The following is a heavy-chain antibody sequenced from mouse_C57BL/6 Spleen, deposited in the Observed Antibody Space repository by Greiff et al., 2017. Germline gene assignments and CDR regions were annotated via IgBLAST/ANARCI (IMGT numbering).Heavy chain of an antibody. CDR1: GYTFTTYP. CDR3: ATYGSSYGAWVAY. V-gene: IGHV1-47*01. J-gene: IGHJ3*01. Sequence: VQRVESGAELVKPGASVKMSCKASGYTFTTYPIEWMKQNHGKSLEWIGNFHPYNDDTKYNEKFKGKATLTVEKSSSTVYLELSRLTSDDSAVYYCATYGSSYGAWVAYWGQGTLVTVSA. D-gene: IGHD1-1*01. CDR2: FHPYNDDT.